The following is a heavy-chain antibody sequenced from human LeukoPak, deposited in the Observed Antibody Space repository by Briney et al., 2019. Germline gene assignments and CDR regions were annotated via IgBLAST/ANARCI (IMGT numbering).Heavy chain of an antibody. V-gene: IGHV1-69*05. Sequence: SVKVSCKASGGTFSSYAISWLRQAPGQGLEWIGRIIPIFGTANYAQKFQGRVTITTDESTSTAYMELSSLRSEDTAVYYCARDPSYGRQWLGNWFDPWGQGTLVTVSS. CDR1: GGTFSSYA. CDR3: ARDPSYGRQWLGNWFDP. J-gene: IGHJ5*02. CDR2: IIPIFGTA. D-gene: IGHD6-19*01.